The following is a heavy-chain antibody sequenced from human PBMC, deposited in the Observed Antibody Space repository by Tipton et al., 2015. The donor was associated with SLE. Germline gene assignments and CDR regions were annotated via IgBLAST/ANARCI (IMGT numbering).Heavy chain of an antibody. CDR2: ISWNSGSI. J-gene: IGHJ4*02. Sequence: SLRLSCAASGFTFDDYALHWVRQAPGKGLEGVSGISWNSGSIGYADSVKGRFTISRDNAKNSLYLQMNSLRAEDTALYYCAKAAGAGSSYYFDYWGQGTLVTVSS. CDR3: AKAAGAGSSYYFDY. D-gene: IGHD6-19*01. V-gene: IGHV3-9*01. CDR1: GFTFDDYA.